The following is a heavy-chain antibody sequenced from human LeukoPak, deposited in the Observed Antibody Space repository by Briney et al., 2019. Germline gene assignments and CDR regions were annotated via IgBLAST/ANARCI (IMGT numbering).Heavy chain of an antibody. D-gene: IGHD5-24*01. CDR3: AKTIPYWYFDL. V-gene: IGHV3-23*01. CDR2: IAVGGGTS. CDR1: GFTFSSSE. Sequence: GRSLRLSCAASGFTFSSSELSWVRQAPGKDLEWVSAIAVGGGTSYADSVVGRFIISRDNSKNTLYLQMSSLRAEDTAIYYCAKTIPYWYFDLWGRGTLVTVSS. J-gene: IGHJ2*01.